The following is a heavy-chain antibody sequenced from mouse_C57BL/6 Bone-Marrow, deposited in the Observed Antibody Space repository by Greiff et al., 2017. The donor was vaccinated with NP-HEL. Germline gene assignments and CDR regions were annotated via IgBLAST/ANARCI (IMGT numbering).Heavy chain of an antibody. V-gene: IGHV1-18*01. CDR1: GYTFTDYN. D-gene: IGHD2-12*01. J-gene: IGHJ4*01. CDR3: ARTYDAPLYGMDY. Sequence: EVQLQQSGPELVKPGASVKIPCKASGYTFTDYNMDWVKQSHGKSLEWIGDINPNNGGPIYNQKFQGKATLTVDKSSSTAYMELRSLTSEDTAVYYCARTYDAPLYGMDYWGQGTSVTVSS. CDR2: INPNNGGP.